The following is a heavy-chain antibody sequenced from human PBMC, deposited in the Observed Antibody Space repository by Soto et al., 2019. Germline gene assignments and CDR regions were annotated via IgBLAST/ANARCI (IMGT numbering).Heavy chain of an antibody. CDR3: ARGLVGRYYDSSGYYYPYYYGMDV. CDR1: GGSFSGYY. J-gene: IGHJ6*02. D-gene: IGHD3-22*01. Sequence: SETLSLTCAVYGGSFSGYYWSWIRQPPGKGLEWIGEINHSGSTNYNPSLKSRVTISVDTSKNQFFLKLSSVTAADTAVYYCARGLVGRYYDSSGYYYPYYYGMDVWGQGTTVTVSS. CDR2: INHSGST. V-gene: IGHV4-34*01.